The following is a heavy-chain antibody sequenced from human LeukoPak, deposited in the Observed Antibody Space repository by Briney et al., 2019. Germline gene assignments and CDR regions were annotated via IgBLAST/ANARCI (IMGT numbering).Heavy chain of an antibody. J-gene: IGHJ4*02. CDR3: ARAFRWGPLDY. CDR1: GFTFSSYG. CDR2: IWYDGSNK. Sequence: PGGSLRLSCAASGFTFSSYGMHWVRQAPGKGLEWVAVIWYDGSNKYYADSVKGRFTISRDNSKNTLYLQMNSLRAGDTAVYYCARAFRWGPLDYWGQGTLVTVSS. D-gene: IGHD3-16*01. V-gene: IGHV3-33*01.